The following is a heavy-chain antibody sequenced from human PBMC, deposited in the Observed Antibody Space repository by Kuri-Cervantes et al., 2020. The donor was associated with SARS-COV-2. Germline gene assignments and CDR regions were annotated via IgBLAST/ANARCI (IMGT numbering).Heavy chain of an antibody. CDR3: ARLAGYFVEDYYMDV. CDR1: GESFSGYY. J-gene: IGHJ6*03. V-gene: IGHV4-34*01. D-gene: IGHD3-9*01. CDR2: VNHRGST. Sequence: SETLSLTCAFYGESFSGYYWNWIRQSPGKGLEWIGEVNHRGSTYYNPSLKSRVTISVDTSKNQFSLKLSSVTAADTAVYYCARLAGYFVEDYYMDVWGKGTTVTVSS.